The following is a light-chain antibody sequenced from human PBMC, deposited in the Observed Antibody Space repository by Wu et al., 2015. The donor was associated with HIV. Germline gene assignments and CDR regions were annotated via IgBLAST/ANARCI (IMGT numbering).Light chain of an antibody. Sequence: EIVMTQSPATLSVSPGERATLSCRASQSISNNLAWYQQRPGRTPRLLIYGTSRRATGIPDRFSGSGSGTDFTLTINRVEPEDFAVYYCQHFGSSSYTFGQGTKLDIK. J-gene: IGKJ2*01. V-gene: IGKV3-20*01. CDR1: QSISNN. CDR3: QHFGSSSYT. CDR2: GTS.